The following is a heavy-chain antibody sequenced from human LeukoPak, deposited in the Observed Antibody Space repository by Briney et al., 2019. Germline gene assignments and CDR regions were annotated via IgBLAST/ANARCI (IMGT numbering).Heavy chain of an antibody. D-gene: IGHD2-15*01. V-gene: IGHV1-18*01. CDR2: ISAYNGDT. CDR1: GYTFTSYG. CDR3: ASATLRCSGGSCYEMDV. J-gene: IGHJ6*04. Sequence: GASVKVSCKASGYTFTSYGINWVRQAPGQGLEWMGWISAYNGDTNYAQKLQGRVTMTTDTSTSTAYMELRSLRSDDTAVYYCASATLRCSGGSCYEMDVWGKGTTVTVSS.